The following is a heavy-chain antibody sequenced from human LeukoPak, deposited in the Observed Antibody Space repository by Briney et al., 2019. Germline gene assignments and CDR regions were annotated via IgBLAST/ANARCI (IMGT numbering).Heavy chain of an antibody. D-gene: IGHD2-21*02. V-gene: IGHV3-21*01. Sequence: PGGSLRLSCAASGFTFSSYSMNWVRQAPGKGLEWVSSSSSSSSYIYYADSVKGRFTISRDNAKNSLYLQMNSLRAEDTAVYYCARDVVTAIPFDYWGQGTLVTVSS. CDR3: ARDVVTAIPFDY. CDR1: GFTFSSYS. CDR2: SSSSSSYI. J-gene: IGHJ4*02.